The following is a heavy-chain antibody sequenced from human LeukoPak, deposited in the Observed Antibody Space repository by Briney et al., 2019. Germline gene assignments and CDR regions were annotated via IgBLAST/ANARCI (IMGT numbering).Heavy chain of an antibody. Sequence: GGSLRLSCVASGFTFSNYWMHWVRQAPEKGVMWVSKINSDGSGPDYADSVKGRFTISRDNAKNTLYLQVNSLRAEDTAVYYCARDVYGLGDYWGQGTLVTVSS. CDR1: GFTFSNYW. CDR2: INSDGSGP. J-gene: IGHJ4*02. CDR3: ARDVYGLGDY. V-gene: IGHV3-74*01. D-gene: IGHD1-14*01.